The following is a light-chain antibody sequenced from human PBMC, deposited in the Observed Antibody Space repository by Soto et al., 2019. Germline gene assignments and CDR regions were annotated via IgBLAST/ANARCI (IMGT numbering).Light chain of an antibody. CDR3: QQLNSYPLT. Sequence: DIQLTQSPSFLSASVGDRVTITCRASQGISSYLAWYQQKPGKAPKLLIYAASTLQSGVPSRFSGSGSGTEFTLTISSLQPEDFATYHCQQLNSYPLTFGGGTKVHIK. J-gene: IGKJ4*01. CDR2: AAS. CDR1: QGISSY. V-gene: IGKV1-9*01.